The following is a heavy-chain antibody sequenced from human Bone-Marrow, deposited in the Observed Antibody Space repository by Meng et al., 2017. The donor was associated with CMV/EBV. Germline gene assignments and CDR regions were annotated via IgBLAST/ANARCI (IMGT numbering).Heavy chain of an antibody. J-gene: IGHJ6*02. CDR1: GFAFSSYS. D-gene: IGHD3-10*01. V-gene: IGHV3-21*05. CDR3: ARDSGSINYNYFYHGMDV. CDR2: ISGSSSNK. Sequence: GESLKISCVASGFAFSSYSINWVRQAPGKGLEWISYISGSSSNKKYADSVQGRFTISRDNTKNLLYLQMNSLRAEDTAVYYCARDSGSINYNYFYHGMDVWGQGTTVTVSS.